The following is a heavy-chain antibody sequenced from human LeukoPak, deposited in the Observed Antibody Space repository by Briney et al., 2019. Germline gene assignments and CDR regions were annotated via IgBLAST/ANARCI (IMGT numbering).Heavy chain of an antibody. CDR3: ARLRGPTITIFGVVPRWFDP. CDR1: GGTFSSYA. CDR2: IIPIFGTA. J-gene: IGHJ5*02. Sequence: SVKVSFKASGGTFSSYAISWVRQAPGQGLEWTGGIIPIFGTANYAQKFQGRVTITADESTSTAYMELSSLRSEDTAVYYCARLRGPTITIFGVVPRWFDPWGQGTLVTVSS. D-gene: IGHD3-3*01. V-gene: IGHV1-69*13.